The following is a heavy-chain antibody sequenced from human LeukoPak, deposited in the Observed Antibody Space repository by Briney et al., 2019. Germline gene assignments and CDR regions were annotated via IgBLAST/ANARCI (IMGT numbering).Heavy chain of an antibody. V-gene: IGHV4-61*02. CDR1: GGSISSGSYY. CDR3: ARGITMKGDWFDP. D-gene: IGHD3-22*01. Sequence: SETLSLTCTVSGGSISSGSYYWSWIRQPAGKGLEWIGRIYTSGSTNYNPSLKSRVTISVDTSKNQFSLKLSSVTAADTAVYYCARGITMKGDWFDPWGQGTLVTVPS. CDR2: IYTSGST. J-gene: IGHJ5*02.